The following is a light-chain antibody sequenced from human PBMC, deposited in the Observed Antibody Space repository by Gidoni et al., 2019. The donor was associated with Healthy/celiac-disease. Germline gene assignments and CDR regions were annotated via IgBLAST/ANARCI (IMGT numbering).Light chain of an antibody. CDR3: QQSYSTPLT. Sequence: EIQMTKSPSSLSASVGDRVTITCRASQSISSYLNWYQQKPGKAPKLLIYAASSLQSGVPSRFSGSGSGTDFTLTISSLQPDDFATYYCQQSYSTPLTFGGGTKVEIK. CDR2: AAS. V-gene: IGKV1-39*01. CDR1: QSISSY. J-gene: IGKJ4*01.